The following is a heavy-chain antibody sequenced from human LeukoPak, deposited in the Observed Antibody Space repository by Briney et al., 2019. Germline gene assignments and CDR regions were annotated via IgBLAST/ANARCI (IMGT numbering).Heavy chain of an antibody. V-gene: IGHV1-18*01. J-gene: IGHJ4*02. CDR2: ISAYNGNT. D-gene: IGHD6-19*01. Sequence: ASVKVSCKASGYTFTSYGISWVRRAPGQGLEWMRWISAYNGNTNYAQRLQGRVTMTTDTSTSTAYMELRSLRSDDTAVYYCARDLGWEQWLYFVYWGQGTLVTVSS. CDR3: ARDLGWEQWLYFVY. CDR1: GYTFTSYG.